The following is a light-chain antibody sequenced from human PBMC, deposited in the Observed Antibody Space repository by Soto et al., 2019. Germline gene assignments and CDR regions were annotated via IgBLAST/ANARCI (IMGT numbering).Light chain of an antibody. J-gene: IGKJ1*01. CDR2: GAS. V-gene: IGKV3-15*01. CDR3: QHYNTCPQR. CDR1: QSVGTS. Sequence: EIVMTPSPDTLSVSPGERATLSCRASQSVGTSLAWYQQKPGQAPRFLIYGASTRATGVPARFSGSGSGTEFTLTFSSLQSEDFAFYYCQHYNTCPQRFGQGTKADIK.